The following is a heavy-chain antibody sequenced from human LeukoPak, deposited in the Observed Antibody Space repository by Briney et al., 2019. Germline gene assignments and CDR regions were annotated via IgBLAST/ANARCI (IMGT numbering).Heavy chain of an antibody. CDR3: AREQDTTPDF. J-gene: IGHJ4*02. CDR1: GFIFNNYA. D-gene: IGHD1-1*01. V-gene: IGHV3-9*01. Sequence: GGSLRLSCAGSGFIFNNYAMHWVRQPPGKGLEWVSGISWNSGSIDYADSVKGRFTISRDNAKNSLYLQMNSLRAEDTAVYYCAREQDTTPDFWGQGTLVTVSS. CDR2: ISWNSGSI.